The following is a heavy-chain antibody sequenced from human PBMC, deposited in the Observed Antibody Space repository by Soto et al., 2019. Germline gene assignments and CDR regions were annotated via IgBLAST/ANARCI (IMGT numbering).Heavy chain of an antibody. CDR2: ISSSGSSR. CDR1: GFTFSSSQ. Sequence: SLRLSCAASGFTFSSSQMNWVRQAPGKGLEWLSYISSSGSSRYYADSVKGRFTIARDNAKNSLYLQMNSLRVEDTAVYYCAREGSSDAYDIWGQGTKVTVSS. V-gene: IGHV3-48*03. J-gene: IGHJ3*02. D-gene: IGHD3-10*01. CDR3: AREGSSDAYDI.